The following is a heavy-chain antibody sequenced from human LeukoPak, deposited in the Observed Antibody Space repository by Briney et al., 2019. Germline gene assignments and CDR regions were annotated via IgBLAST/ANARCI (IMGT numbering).Heavy chain of an antibody. CDR1: GGSFSGYY. CDR2: INHSGST. D-gene: IGHD2-2*01. Sequence: PSETLFLTCAVYGGSFSGYYWSWIRQPPGKGLEWIGEINHSGSTNYNPSLKSRVTISVDTSKNQFSLKLSSVTAADTAVYYCARGGPYCSSTSCSYSHFDYWGQGTLVTVSS. V-gene: IGHV4-34*01. CDR3: ARGGPYCSSTSCSYSHFDY. J-gene: IGHJ4*02.